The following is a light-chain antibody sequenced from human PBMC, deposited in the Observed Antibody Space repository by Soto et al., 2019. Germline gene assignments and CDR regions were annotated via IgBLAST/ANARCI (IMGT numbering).Light chain of an antibody. J-gene: IGLJ1*01. CDR1: SSDVGGYNY. CDR3: CSYTSSSTNV. CDR2: DVS. Sequence: QSALTQPASVSGSPGQSITISCTGTSSDVGGYNYVSWYQQHPGKAPKLMIYDVSNRPSGVSSRFSGSKSGNTASLTISGRQAEDEADYYCCSYTSSSTNVFGTGTKLTVL. V-gene: IGLV2-14*01.